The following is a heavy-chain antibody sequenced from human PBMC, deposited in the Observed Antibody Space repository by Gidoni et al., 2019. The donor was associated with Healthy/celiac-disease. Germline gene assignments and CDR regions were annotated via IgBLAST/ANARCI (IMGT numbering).Heavy chain of an antibody. CDR3: ARGGYDILTGYTYPFDY. Sequence: QVQLQQWGAGLLKPSETLSLTCAVYGGSFSGYYWSWIRQPPGKGLEWIGEINHSGSTNYNPSLKSRVTISVDTSKNQFSLKLSSVTAADTAVYYCARGGYDILTGYTYPFDYWGQGTLVTVSS. CDR1: GGSFSGYY. CDR2: INHSGST. V-gene: IGHV4-34*01. J-gene: IGHJ4*02. D-gene: IGHD3-9*01.